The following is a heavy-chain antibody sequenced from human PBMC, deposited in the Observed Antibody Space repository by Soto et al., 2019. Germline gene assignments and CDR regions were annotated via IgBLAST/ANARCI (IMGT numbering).Heavy chain of an antibody. D-gene: IGHD3-22*01. V-gene: IGHV1-2*04. CDR3: ARASIVTYYYDSSGYLRHGRGAFDI. J-gene: IGHJ3*02. CDR2: ISAYNGNT. Sequence: CVRQTPGQGLEWMGWISAYNGNTNYAQKFQGWVTMTRDTSISTAYMELSRLRSDDTAVYYCARASIVTYYYDSSGYLRHGRGAFDIWGQGTMVTVSS.